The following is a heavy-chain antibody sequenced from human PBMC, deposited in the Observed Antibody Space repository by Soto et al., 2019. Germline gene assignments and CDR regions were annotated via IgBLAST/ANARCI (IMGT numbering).Heavy chain of an antibody. CDR3: AWGKPNYDSWGSYPIFDY. V-gene: IGHV4-4*02. Sequence: QVHLQESGPGLVKPSGTLSLTCAVSGGSFNTTHWWSWLRQPRGKTLEWSGQIYHSGATNYNPSLEGRVTIPLDKSKNDVSLRLTSVTAAATARYYCAWGKPNYDSWGSYPIFDYWGQGILVTVSS. D-gene: IGHD3-3*01. CDR2: IYHSGAT. CDR1: GGSFNTTHW. J-gene: IGHJ4*02.